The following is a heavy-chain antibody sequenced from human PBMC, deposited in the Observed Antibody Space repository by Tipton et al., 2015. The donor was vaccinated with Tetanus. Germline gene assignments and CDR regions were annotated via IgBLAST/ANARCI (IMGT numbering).Heavy chain of an antibody. CDR3: ARYHCTGTTCQHLDH. Sequence: TLSPTCSVSGGSMIGSFWSWIRQSPGKGLEFIGYVYDSGYTKYNPSLNSRVSMSIDMSRKQFSLTLSSVTAADTAVYYCARYHCTGTTCQHLDHWGQGTLVTVS. D-gene: IGHD2-8*02. CDR1: GGSMIGSF. CDR2: VYDSGYT. V-gene: IGHV4-59*01. J-gene: IGHJ4*01.